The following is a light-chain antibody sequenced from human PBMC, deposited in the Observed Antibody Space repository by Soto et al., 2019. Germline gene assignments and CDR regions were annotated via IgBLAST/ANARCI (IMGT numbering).Light chain of an antibody. CDR1: QTVRNNY. J-gene: IGKJ1*01. CDR3: QQYGSSGT. V-gene: IGKV3-20*01. Sequence: VLTQPPGTLSLSPGERATLSCRASQTVRNNYLAWYQQKPGQAPRLLIYGASNRATGIPDRFSGSGSGTDFTLTISRLEPEDFAVYYCQQYGSSGTFGQGTKVDIK. CDR2: GAS.